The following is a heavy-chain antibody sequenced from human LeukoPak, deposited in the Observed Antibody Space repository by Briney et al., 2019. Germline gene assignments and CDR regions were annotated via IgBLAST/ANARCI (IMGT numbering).Heavy chain of an antibody. CDR3: ARDSRGYSGSYIDY. V-gene: IGHV3-7*01. D-gene: IGHD1-26*01. Sequence: GGSLRLSCAASGFMFNNYWMSWVRQAPGKGLEWVANIKQDGTEKYYVDSVKGRFTISRDNSKKSLYLQMNSLRAEDTAVYYCARDSRGYSGSYIDYWGQGTLVTVSS. CDR1: GFMFNNYW. CDR2: IKQDGTEK. J-gene: IGHJ4*02.